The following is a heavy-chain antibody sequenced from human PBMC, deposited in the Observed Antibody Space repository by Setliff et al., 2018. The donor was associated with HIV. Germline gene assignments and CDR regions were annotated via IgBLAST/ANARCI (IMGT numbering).Heavy chain of an antibody. Sequence: GGSLRLSCAASGFTFSSYSMNWVRQAPGKGLEWFSNIWTSSRISYADSVKGRFTISRDNAKNSLFLQMNSLRVEDTALYYCARDLNWGFDYWGQGTLVTVSS. V-gene: IGHV3-48*01. J-gene: IGHJ4*02. CDR1: GFTFSSYS. CDR3: ARDLNWGFDY. CDR2: IWTSSRI. D-gene: IGHD7-27*01.